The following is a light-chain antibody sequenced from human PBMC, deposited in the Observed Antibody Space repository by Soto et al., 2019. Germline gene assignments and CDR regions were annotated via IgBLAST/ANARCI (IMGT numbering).Light chain of an antibody. Sequence: IVITQHPATLSGSSEERATLSCRASQSVSSNLAWYQQKPGQAPRLLIYGASTRATGIPARFSGSGSGTEFTLTISSLQSEDFAVYYCQQYNNWPQTFGQGTKV. V-gene: IGKV3-15*01. CDR2: GAS. J-gene: IGKJ1*01. CDR1: QSVSSN. CDR3: QQYNNWPQT.